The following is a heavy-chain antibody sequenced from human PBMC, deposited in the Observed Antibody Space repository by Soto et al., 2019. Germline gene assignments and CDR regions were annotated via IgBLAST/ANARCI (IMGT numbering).Heavy chain of an antibody. CDR3: TRGHSTDCSNGVCSFFYNHEMDV. V-gene: IGHV1-2*04. CDR2: INPKSGGT. CDR1: GYSFTDYH. D-gene: IGHD2-8*01. J-gene: IGHJ6*02. Sequence: ASVKVSCKASGYSFTDYHIHWVRQAPGQGLEWLGRINPKSGGTSTAQKFQGWVTMTRDRSISTVYMELTRLRSDDTAVYFCTRGHSTDCSNGVCSFFYNHEMDVWGQGTTVTVSS.